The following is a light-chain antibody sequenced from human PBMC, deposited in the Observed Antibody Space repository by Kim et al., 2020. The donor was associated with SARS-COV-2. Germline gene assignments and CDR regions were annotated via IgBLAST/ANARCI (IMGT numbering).Light chain of an antibody. Sequence: STGDRASLSCGASHSVSRSYLVWDQQKPGQAPRLLIYGASSRATGIPDRFSGSGYRTDFTLTINRLEPEDVAVYYCQQYGSSPLTFGGGTKVDIK. CDR1: HSVSRSY. CDR3: QQYGSSPLT. V-gene: IGKV3-20*01. J-gene: IGKJ4*01. CDR2: GAS.